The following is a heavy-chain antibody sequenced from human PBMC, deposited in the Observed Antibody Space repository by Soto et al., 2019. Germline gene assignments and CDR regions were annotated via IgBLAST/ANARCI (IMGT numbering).Heavy chain of an antibody. CDR1: GGSISGDYY. Sequence: QVRLHESGPGLVKPSQTLSLTCSVSGGSISGDYYWSWIRQSPEKGLEWIGYIYYSGSSYSNPALQSRLSMSLDTSKNQFSLKLRSVTAADTAVYYGARGGARWPGYFDSWGQGALVAVSS. J-gene: IGHJ4*02. V-gene: IGHV4-30-4*08. CDR3: ARGGARWPGYFDS. CDR2: IYYSGSS. D-gene: IGHD2-15*01.